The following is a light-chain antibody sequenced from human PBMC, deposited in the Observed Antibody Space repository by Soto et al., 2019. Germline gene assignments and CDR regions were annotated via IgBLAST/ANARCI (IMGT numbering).Light chain of an antibody. Sequence: EIVLPQSPATLPLSPGERATLSCGASQSVSSSYLAWYQQKPGLAPRLLIYDASLRATGVPDRFSGSGSGTGFTLTITRLEPDDSAVYYCQQHGISHITFGQGTRLEI. J-gene: IGKJ5*01. V-gene: IGKV3D-20*01. CDR2: DAS. CDR1: QSVSSSY. CDR3: QQHGISHIT.